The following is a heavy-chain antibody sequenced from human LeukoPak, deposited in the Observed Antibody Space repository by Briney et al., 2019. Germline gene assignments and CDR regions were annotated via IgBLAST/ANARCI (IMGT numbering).Heavy chain of an antibody. D-gene: IGHD6-13*01. J-gene: IGHJ3*02. V-gene: IGHV3-7*01. CDR2: IKNDGSEE. Sequence: QPGGSLRLSCAASGFTFSRYWMWWVRQAPGKGLEGVANIKNDGSEEYYVDSVKGRFTISRDNARNSLFLQMNSLTVEDTAVYYCARATAAASGAFDIWGQGTMVTVSS. CDR3: ARATAAASGAFDI. CDR1: GFTFSRYW.